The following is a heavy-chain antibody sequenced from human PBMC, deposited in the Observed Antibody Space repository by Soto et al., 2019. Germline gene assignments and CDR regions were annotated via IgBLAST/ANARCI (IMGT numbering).Heavy chain of an antibody. CDR1: GFTFSSYS. D-gene: IGHD4-17*01. V-gene: IGHV3-48*01. CDR3: ASNYGEKNLFGMDV. Sequence: GSLRLSCAASGFTFSSYSMNWVRQAPGKGLEWVSYISSSSSTIYYADSVKGRFTISRDNAKNSLYLQMNSLRAEDTAVYYCASNYGEKNLFGMDVWGQGTTVTVSS. CDR2: ISSSSSTI. J-gene: IGHJ6*02.